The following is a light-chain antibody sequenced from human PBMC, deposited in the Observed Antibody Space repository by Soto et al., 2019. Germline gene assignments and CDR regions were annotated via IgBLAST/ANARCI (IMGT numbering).Light chain of an antibody. V-gene: IGLV2-14*01. CDR2: DVS. J-gene: IGLJ2*01. Sequence: QSALTQPASVSGSPGQSITISCTGTSSDVGGYNYVSWYQQHPGKAPKLMIYDVSNRPSGVSNRFSGSKSANTASLTISGLQAEDEADYYCSSYTSSSTSVVFGGGTKVTVL. CDR1: SSDVGGYNY. CDR3: SSYTSSSTSVV.